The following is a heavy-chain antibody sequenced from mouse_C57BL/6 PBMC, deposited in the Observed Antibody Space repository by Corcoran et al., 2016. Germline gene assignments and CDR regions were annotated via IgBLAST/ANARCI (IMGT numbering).Heavy chain of an antibody. J-gene: IGHJ3*01. CDR2: ISYDGSN. D-gene: IGHD4-1*01. CDR3: AREELGRFAY. Sequence: DVQLQESGPGLVKPSQSLSLTCSVTGYSLTSGYYWNWIRQFPGNKLEWMGYISYDGSNNYNPSLKNRISITRDTSKNQFFLKLNSVTTEDTATYYCAREELGRFAYWGQGTLVTVSA. V-gene: IGHV3-6*01. CDR1: GYSLTSGYY.